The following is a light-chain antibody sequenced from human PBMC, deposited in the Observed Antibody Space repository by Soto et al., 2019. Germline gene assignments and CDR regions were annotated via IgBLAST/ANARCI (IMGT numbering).Light chain of an antibody. CDR1: QSISSY. V-gene: IGKV1-39*01. CDR2: KAS. CDR3: QQSYNIPIT. J-gene: IGKJ5*01. Sequence: DIQMTQSPSSLSASVGDRVTITCRSSQSISSYLNWYQQKPGKAPKLLIYKASTLKSGVPSRFSGSGSGTEFTLTISSLQPDDFATFYCQQSYNIPITFGQGTRLEIK.